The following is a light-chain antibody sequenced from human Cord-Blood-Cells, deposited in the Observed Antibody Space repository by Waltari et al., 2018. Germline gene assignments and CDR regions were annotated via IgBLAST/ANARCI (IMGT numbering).Light chain of an antibody. CDR3: QQYNNWPLWT. CDR1: QSVSSN. J-gene: IGKJ1*01. V-gene: IGKV3-15*01. CDR2: GAS. Sequence: EIVMTQSPAILSVSPGERATRTCRASQSVSSNLAWYQQKPDQAPRLLIYGASTRATGIPARFSGSGSGTEFTLTISSLQSEDFAVYYCQQYNNWPLWTFGQGTKVEIK.